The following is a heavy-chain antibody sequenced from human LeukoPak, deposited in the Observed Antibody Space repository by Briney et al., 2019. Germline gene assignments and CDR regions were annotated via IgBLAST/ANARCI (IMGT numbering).Heavy chain of an antibody. CDR2: IIPIFGTA. D-gene: IGHD5-18*01. Sequence: SVKVSCKASGGTFSSYAISWVRQAPGQGLEWMGGIIPIFGTANYAQKFQGRVTITADGSTSTAYMELSSLRSEDTAVYYCARRGYSYGLVSYFDYWGQGTLVTVSS. CDR3: ARRGYSYGLVSYFDY. V-gene: IGHV1-69*13. CDR1: GGTFSSYA. J-gene: IGHJ4*02.